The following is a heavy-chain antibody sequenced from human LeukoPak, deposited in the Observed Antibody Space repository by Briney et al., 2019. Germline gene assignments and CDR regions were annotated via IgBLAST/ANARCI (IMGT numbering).Heavy chain of an antibody. CDR2: FDPEDGET. CDR3: ATDGLRFLEWLDWNAFDI. D-gene: IGHD3-3*01. CDR1: GYTLTELS. J-gene: IGHJ3*02. Sequence: GASVKVSCKVSGYTLTELSMHWVRQAPGKGLEWMGGFDPEDGETIYAQKFQGRVTMTEDTSTDTAYMELSSLRSEDTAVYYCATDGLRFLEWLDWNAFDIWGQGTMVTVSS. V-gene: IGHV1-24*01.